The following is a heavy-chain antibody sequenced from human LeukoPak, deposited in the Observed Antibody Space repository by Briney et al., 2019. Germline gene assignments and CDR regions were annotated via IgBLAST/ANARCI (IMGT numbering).Heavy chain of an antibody. Sequence: GGSLRLSCAASGFTVSSNYMSWVRQAPGKGLEWVSLISGDGGSTYYADSVKGRFTISRDNSKNSLYLQMNSLRTEDTALYYCAKDTAMVYRWFDPWGQGTLVTVSS. CDR1: GFTVSSNY. CDR2: ISGDGGST. CDR3: AKDTAMVYRWFDP. V-gene: IGHV3-43*02. D-gene: IGHD5-18*01. J-gene: IGHJ5*02.